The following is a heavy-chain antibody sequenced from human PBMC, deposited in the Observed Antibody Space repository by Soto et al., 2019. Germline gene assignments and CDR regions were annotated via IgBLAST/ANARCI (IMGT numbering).Heavy chain of an antibody. D-gene: IGHD3-10*01. Sequence: QLQQWGAGLLKPSETLSLTCAVYNGSFSKYYWNWIRQSPGKGLEWIGEINQSGATNYNPSLKSRVTISGDTSNNHCSLKLKALTAADKAVYYCARGYYYASRRSFPYWGQGTLVTVSS. CDR2: INQSGAT. J-gene: IGHJ4*02. CDR1: NGSFSKYY. CDR3: ARGYYYASRRSFPY. V-gene: IGHV4-34*01.